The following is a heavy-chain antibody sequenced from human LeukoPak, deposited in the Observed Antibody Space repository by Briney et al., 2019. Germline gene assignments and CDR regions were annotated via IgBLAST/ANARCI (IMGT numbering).Heavy chain of an antibody. J-gene: IGHJ6*03. CDR1: GFTFSDYY. D-gene: IGHD6-19*01. CDR2: IDISGNTI. Sequence: GGSLRLSCAASGFTFSDYYKSWIREAPGRGLEWLSHIDISGNTIHYADSVEGRFTISRDNAKNSVYLQMSSLRDEDTALYYCAKDATAVPGTVYMDVWGKGTTVTVSS. CDR3: AKDATAVPGTVYMDV. V-gene: IGHV3-11*04.